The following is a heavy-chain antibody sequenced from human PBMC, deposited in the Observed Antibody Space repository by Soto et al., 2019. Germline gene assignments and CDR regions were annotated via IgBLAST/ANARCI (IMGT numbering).Heavy chain of an antibody. Sequence: GESLKISCKGSGYSFTSYWISWVRQMPGKGLEWMGRIDPSDSYTNYSPSFQGHVTISADKSISTAYLQWSSLKASDTAMYYCARDEKLVQAYYYYGMDVWGQGTTVTVSS. D-gene: IGHD6-6*01. V-gene: IGHV5-10-1*01. CDR1: GYSFTSYW. J-gene: IGHJ6*02. CDR2: IDPSDSYT. CDR3: ARDEKLVQAYYYYGMDV.